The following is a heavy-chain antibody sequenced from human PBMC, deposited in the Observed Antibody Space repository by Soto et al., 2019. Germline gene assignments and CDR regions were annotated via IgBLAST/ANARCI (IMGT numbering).Heavy chain of an antibody. CDR2: IIPIFGTA. CDR1: GGTFSSYA. CDR3: ARDWRLYYYDSSGYPRGMDV. J-gene: IGHJ6*02. Sequence: GASVKVSCKASGGTFSSYAISWVRQAPGQGLEWMGGIIPIFGTANYAQKFQGRVTITADKSTSTAYMELSSLRSEDTAVYYCARDWRLYYYDSSGYPRGMDVWGQGTTVTVSS. V-gene: IGHV1-69*06. D-gene: IGHD3-22*01.